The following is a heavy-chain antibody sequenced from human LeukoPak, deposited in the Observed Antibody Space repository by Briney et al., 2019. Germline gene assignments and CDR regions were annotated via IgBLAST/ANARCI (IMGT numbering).Heavy chain of an antibody. D-gene: IGHD4-23*01. J-gene: IGHJ3*02. CDR2: INPNSGGT. V-gene: IGHV1-2*02. Sequence: GASVKVSCKASGYTFTGYYMHWVRQAPGQGLEWMGWINPNSGGTNYAQKFQGRVTMTTDTSTSTAYMELRSLRSDDTAVYYCARHPVGATEVTPGAFDIWGQGTMVTVSS. CDR3: ARHPVGATEVTPGAFDI. CDR1: GYTFTGYY.